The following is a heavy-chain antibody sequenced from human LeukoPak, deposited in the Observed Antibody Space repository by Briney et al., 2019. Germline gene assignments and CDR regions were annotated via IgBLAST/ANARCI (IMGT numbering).Heavy chain of an antibody. CDR3: ARALGTVTTHGSFDY. CDR1: GFTFDDYG. J-gene: IGHJ4*02. CDR2: INWNGGST. V-gene: IGHV3-20*04. D-gene: IGHD4-17*01. Sequence: GGSLRLSCAASGFTFDDYGMSWVRQAPGKGLELVSGINWNGGSTGYADSVKGRFTISRDNAKNSLYLQMNSLRAEDTALYYCARALGTVTTHGSFDYWGQGTLVTVSS.